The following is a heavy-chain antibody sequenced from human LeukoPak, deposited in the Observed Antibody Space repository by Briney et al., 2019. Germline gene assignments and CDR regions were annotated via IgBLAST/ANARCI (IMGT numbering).Heavy chain of an antibody. CDR2: VKSDGTAT. CDR1: GFTFSSHL. J-gene: IGHJ4*02. D-gene: IGHD1-14*01. CDR3: VRKFATGD. Sequence: GGPLRLSCAASGFTFSSHLMHWVRQAQGTGLVWVSSVKSDGTATNYADSVKGRFTISRDNAKNTLYLQMNSLRVEDTAVYYCVRKFATGDWGQGTLVTVSS. V-gene: IGHV3-74*01.